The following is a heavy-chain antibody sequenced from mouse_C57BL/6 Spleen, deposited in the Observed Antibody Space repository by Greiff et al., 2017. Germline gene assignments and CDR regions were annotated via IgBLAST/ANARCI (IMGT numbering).Heavy chain of an antibody. CDR1: GFNIKDDY. Sequence: VQLQQSGAELVRPGASVKLSCTASGFNIKDDYMHWVKQRPEQGLEWIGWIDPENGDTEYASKFQGKATITAKTSSNTAYLQLRSLTSEDTAVYYWTQLRGSGPYAMDYWGQGTSVTVSS. CDR3: TQLRGSGPYAMDY. CDR2: IDPENGDT. J-gene: IGHJ4*01. V-gene: IGHV14-4*01.